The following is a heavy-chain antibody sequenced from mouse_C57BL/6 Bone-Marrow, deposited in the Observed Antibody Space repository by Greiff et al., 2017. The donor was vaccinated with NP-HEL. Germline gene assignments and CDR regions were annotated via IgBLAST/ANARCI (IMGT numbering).Heavy chain of an antibody. J-gene: IGHJ2*01. CDR1: GYTFTDYY. D-gene: IGHD3-2*02. CDR2: INPYNGGT. V-gene: IGHV1-19*01. CDR3: AREAQAIDY. Sequence: EVQLQQSGPVLVKPGASVKMSCKASGYTFTDYYMNWVKQSHGKSLEWIGVINPYNGGTSYNQKFKGKATLTVDKSSSTAYMELNSLTSEDAAVYYCAREAQAIDYGGQGTTPTVSA.